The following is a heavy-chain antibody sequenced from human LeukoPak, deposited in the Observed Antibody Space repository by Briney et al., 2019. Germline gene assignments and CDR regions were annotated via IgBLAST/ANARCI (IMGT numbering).Heavy chain of an antibody. D-gene: IGHD3-22*01. J-gene: IGHJ6*02. Sequence: SETLSLTCTVSGGSISSGGYYWSWIRQHPGKGLEWIGYIYYSGSTYYNPSLKSRVTISVDTSKNQFSLKLNSVTAADTAVFYCARGRGYYDSSGYTQQFYFGMDVWGQGTTVTVS. V-gene: IGHV4-31*03. CDR1: GGSISSGGYY. CDR2: IYYSGST. CDR3: ARGRGYYDSSGYTQQFYFGMDV.